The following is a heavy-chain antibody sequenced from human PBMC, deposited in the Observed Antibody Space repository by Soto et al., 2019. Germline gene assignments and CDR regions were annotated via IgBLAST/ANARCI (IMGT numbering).Heavy chain of an antibody. V-gene: IGHV4-34*01. Sequence: QVQLQQWGAGLLKPSETLSLTCAVYGGSFSGYYWSWIRQPPGKGLEWIGEINHSGSTNYNPSLKSRVTISVDTSKNHVSLKLSSVTAADTAVYYCARATKGWLQQRRYFDLWGRGTLVTVSS. J-gene: IGHJ2*01. CDR3: ARATKGWLQQRRYFDL. CDR1: GGSFSGYY. D-gene: IGHD5-12*01. CDR2: INHSGST.